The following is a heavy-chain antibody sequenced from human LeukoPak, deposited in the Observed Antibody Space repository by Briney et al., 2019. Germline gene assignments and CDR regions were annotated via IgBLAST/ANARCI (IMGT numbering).Heavy chain of an antibody. CDR3: ARDRSCSGGSCFDAFDI. CDR1: GFTFSTYW. CDR2: INSDGSST. Sequence: GGSLRLSCAASGFTFSTYWMHWVRHAPGKGLVWVSRINSDGSSTDYADSVKGRFTISRDNAKNTLYLQMNSLRAEDTAVYYCARDRSCSGGSCFDAFDIWGQGTMVTVSS. D-gene: IGHD2-15*01. V-gene: IGHV3-74*01. J-gene: IGHJ3*02.